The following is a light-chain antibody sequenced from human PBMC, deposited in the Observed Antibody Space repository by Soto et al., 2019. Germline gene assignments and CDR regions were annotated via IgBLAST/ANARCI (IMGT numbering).Light chain of an antibody. CDR2: HVS. V-gene: IGKV1-5*01. J-gene: IGKJ1*01. Sequence: DIQMTQSPSTLSASVGDRVTIACRASQTINSWLAWYQQKPGKAPKLLIYHVSTLASGVPLRFSGSGSGTEFTLTISSLQPDDFATYYCQQYNTFSTFGQGTKVDIK. CDR3: QQYNTFST. CDR1: QTINSW.